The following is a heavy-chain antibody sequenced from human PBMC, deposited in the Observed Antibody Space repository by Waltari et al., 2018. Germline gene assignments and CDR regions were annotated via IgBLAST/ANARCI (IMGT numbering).Heavy chain of an antibody. J-gene: IGHJ2*01. CDR1: GMTFTTYI. CDR2: VSGDSGYI. Sequence: EVQLVESGGGLVQPGGSLRLSGAASGMTFTTYIMNWVRQAPGKGLEWISYVSGDSGYIYYADSVRGRFTISRDNAQNSMYLQMNNLRADDTAVYYCAGIRRGFWFFDLWGRGTLVTVSS. D-gene: IGHD3-10*01. V-gene: IGHV3-48*04. CDR3: AGIRRGFWFFDL.